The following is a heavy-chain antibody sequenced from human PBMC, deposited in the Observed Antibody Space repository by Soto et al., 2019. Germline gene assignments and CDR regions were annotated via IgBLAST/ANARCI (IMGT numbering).Heavy chain of an antibody. CDR2: INVGNSGT. D-gene: IGHD1-1*01. V-gene: IGHV1-3*01. CDR1: GYTFINYA. CDR3: ARDFAERSTNTRYFYSFDV. J-gene: IGHJ6*02. Sequence: QLVQSGAGVKSPGASVTLSCKGSGYTFINYAIHWVRQAPGRGLEWMGWINVGNSGTQYSQKFQGRVSITKDTSASTVYMELLSLRSEDTAVYYCARDFAERSTNTRYFYSFDVWGQGTTVTVSS.